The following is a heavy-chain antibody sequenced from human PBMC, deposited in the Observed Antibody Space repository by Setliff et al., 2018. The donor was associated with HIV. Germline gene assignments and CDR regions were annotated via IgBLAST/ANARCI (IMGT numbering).Heavy chain of an antibody. J-gene: IGHJ4*02. Sequence: SETLSLTCTVSGGSISSSSYYWGWIRQPPGKGLEWIGSIYYSGSTYYNPSLKSRVTISVDTSKNQFSLKLSSVTAADTAVYYCASARFLEWLSSYYFDNWGQGTLVTVS. CDR1: GGSISSSSYY. D-gene: IGHD3-3*01. V-gene: IGHV4-39*07. CDR3: ASARFLEWLSSYYFDN. CDR2: IYYSGST.